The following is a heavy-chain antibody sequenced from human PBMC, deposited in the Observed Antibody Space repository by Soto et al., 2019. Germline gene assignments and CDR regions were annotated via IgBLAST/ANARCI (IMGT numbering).Heavy chain of an antibody. Sequence: QIQLVQSGAEVKKPGASVKVSCKASGFTFSDYGFSWVRQAPGRGLEWMGWISAFNGETNYTQKSEGRVAMTTDAATTTAYMELRSLTVDDTAVYYCVRDQPWLLPVPLNFDYWGQGTVVTVSS. V-gene: IGHV1-18*01. CDR3: VRDQPWLLPVPLNFDY. CDR1: GFTFSDYG. CDR2: ISAFNGET. J-gene: IGHJ4*02. D-gene: IGHD6-19*01.